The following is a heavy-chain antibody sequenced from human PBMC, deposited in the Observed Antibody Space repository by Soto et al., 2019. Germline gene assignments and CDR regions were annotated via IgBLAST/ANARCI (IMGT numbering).Heavy chain of an antibody. CDR1: GFTFSSYA. J-gene: IGHJ3*02. CDR3: ARDLEAIPHPRHDAFDI. CDR2: ISYDGSNK. D-gene: IGHD2-21*01. Sequence: PGGSLRLSCAASGFTFSSYAMHWVRQAPGKGLEWVAVISYDGSNKYYADSVKGRFTISRDNSKNTLYLQMNSLGAEDTAVYYCARDLEAIPHPRHDAFDIWGQGTMVTVSS. V-gene: IGHV3-30-3*01.